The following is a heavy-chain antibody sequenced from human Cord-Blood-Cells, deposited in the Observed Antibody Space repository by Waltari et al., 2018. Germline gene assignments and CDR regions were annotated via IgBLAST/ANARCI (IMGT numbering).Heavy chain of an antibody. V-gene: IGHV1-69*01. CDR2: IIPIFGTA. CDR3: AREYSSSSHAFDI. CDR1: GGTFSSYA. Sequence: VQLVQSGAEVKKPGSSVKVCCTASGGTFSSYAISWVRQAPGQGLEWMGGIIPIFGTANYAHKFQGRVTITADESTSTAYMELISLRSEDTAVYYCAREYSSSSHAFDIWGQGTMVTVSS. J-gene: IGHJ3*02. D-gene: IGHD6-6*01.